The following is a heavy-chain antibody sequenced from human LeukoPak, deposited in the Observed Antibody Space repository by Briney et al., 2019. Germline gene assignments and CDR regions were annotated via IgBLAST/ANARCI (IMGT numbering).Heavy chain of an antibody. Sequence: SGGSLRLSCAASGFTFSSYAMSWVRQAPGKGLEWVSVISGSGGSTYYADSVKGRFTISRDNSKNTLYLQMNSLRAEDTAVYYCARRVGYCSGGSCYEDYGMDVWGQGTTVTVSS. CDR3: ARRVGYCSGGSCYEDYGMDV. V-gene: IGHV3-23*01. CDR2: ISGSGGST. D-gene: IGHD2-15*01. J-gene: IGHJ6*02. CDR1: GFTFSSYA.